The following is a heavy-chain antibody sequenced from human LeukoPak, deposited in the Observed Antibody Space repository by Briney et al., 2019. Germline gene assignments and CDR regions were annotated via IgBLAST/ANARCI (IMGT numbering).Heavy chain of an antibody. CDR2: INHSGST. Sequence: SETLSLTCAVYGGSFSGYYWSWIRQPPGKGLEWIGEINHSGSTNYNPSLKSRVTISVDTSKNQFSLKLSSVTAEDTAVYYCARDRSNYLGGYYYYGMDVWGQGTTVTVSS. CDR1: GGSFSGYY. CDR3: ARDRSNYLGGYYYYGMDV. J-gene: IGHJ6*02. V-gene: IGHV4-34*01. D-gene: IGHD4-11*01.